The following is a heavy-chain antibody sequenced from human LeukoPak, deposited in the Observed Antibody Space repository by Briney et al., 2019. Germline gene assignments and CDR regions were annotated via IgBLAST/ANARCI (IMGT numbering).Heavy chain of an antibody. V-gene: IGHV4-39*01. D-gene: IGHD5-12*01. J-gene: IGHJ4*02. Sequence: SETLSLTCTVSGGSISSTSYYWGWIRQPPGKGLEWIGNIYYSGSTYYNPSLKSRVTISVDTSKNQFSLKLSSVTAADPAVYYCARLRQDSGYPYYFDYWGQGTRVTVSS. CDR3: ARLRQDSGYPYYFDY. CDR1: GGSISSTSYY. CDR2: IYYSGST.